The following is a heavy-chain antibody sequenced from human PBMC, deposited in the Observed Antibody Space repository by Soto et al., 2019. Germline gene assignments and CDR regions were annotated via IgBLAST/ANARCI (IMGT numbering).Heavy chain of an antibody. CDR1: GFTFSDYY. CDR2: ISSSSSYT. D-gene: IGHD2-15*01. CDR3: ARVGYCSGGSCYGAFDI. V-gene: IGHV3-11*06. J-gene: IGHJ3*02. Sequence: QVQLVESGGGLVKPGGSLRLSCAASGFTFSDYYMSWIRQAPGKGLEWVSYISSSSSYTNYADSVKGRFTISRDNAKNSLYLQMNSLRAEDTAVYYCARVGYCSGGSCYGAFDIWGQGTMVTVSS.